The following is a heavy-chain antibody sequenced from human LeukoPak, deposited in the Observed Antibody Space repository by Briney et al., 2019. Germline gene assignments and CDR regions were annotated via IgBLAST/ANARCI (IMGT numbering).Heavy chain of an antibody. V-gene: IGHV4-59*12. D-gene: IGHD3-16*02. CDR2: IYYSGST. Sequence: SDTLSLPCTVPGHSLCSYYGSWIRQPPVKGLEWVGYIYYSGSTNYKPTLKSRVTMSVDTSKNHYSLKLRSVTAADTAVYYCARVNYVWGSYRDFSARPNRFDPWGQGTLLTVSS. CDR1: GHSLCSYY. CDR3: ARVNYVWGSYRDFSARPNRFDP. J-gene: IGHJ5*02.